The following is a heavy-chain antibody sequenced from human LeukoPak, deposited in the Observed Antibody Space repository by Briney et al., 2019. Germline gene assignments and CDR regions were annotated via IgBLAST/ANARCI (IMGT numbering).Heavy chain of an antibody. CDR3: AAGSGWYSPDY. J-gene: IGHJ4*02. CDR1: GFTFSTSA. V-gene: IGHV1-58*02. Sequence: SVKVSCKASGFTFSTSAMQWVRQARGQRLEWIGWIVVGSGYTSYAQKFQQRVTITRDMSTSTAYMELSSLRSEDMAVYYCAAGSGWYSPDYWGQGTLVTVSS. CDR2: IVVGSGYT. D-gene: IGHD6-19*01.